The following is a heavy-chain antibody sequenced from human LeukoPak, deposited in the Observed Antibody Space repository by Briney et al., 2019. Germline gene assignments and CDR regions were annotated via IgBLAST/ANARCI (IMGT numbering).Heavy chain of an antibody. CDR3: ARAEDSGYSSSWSTYDY. Sequence: GGSLRLSCAASGFTFSDYSMTWIRQAPGKGLEWVSYISSSGNTIYYPDSVKGRFTISRDNAKNSLYLQMNSLRAEDTAVYYCARAEDSGYSSSWSTYDYWGQGTLVTVSS. V-gene: IGHV3-11*01. CDR2: ISSSGNTI. J-gene: IGHJ4*02. CDR1: GFTFSDYS. D-gene: IGHD6-13*01.